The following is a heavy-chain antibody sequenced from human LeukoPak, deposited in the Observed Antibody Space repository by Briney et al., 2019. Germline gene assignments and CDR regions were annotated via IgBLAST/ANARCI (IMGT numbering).Heavy chain of an antibody. CDR2: INHSGST. J-gene: IGHJ4*02. Sequence: SETLSLTCAVYGGSFSGYYWSWIRQPPRKGLEWIGEINHSGSTNYNPSLKSRVTISVDTSKNQFSLKLSSVTAADTAVYYCARGNYYDSSGYYLFDYWGQGTLVTVSS. CDR3: ARGNYYDSSGYYLFDY. D-gene: IGHD3-22*01. CDR1: GGSFSGYY. V-gene: IGHV4-34*01.